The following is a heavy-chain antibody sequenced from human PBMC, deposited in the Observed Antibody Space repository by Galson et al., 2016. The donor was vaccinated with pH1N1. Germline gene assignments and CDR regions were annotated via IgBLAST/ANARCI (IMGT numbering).Heavy chain of an antibody. Sequence: TLSLTCTVSGDSISTGTYYWSWIRQPAGKGLEWLGRISTRGSTTYNPSLQSRVTISVDTSKNQFSLRLSSVTATDTALYYCARRGVFTNYAFHVWGQGTMVTVSS. J-gene: IGHJ3*01. V-gene: IGHV4-61*02. CDR1: GDSISTGTYY. CDR3: ARRGVFTNYAFHV. CDR2: ISTRGST. D-gene: IGHD3-16*01.